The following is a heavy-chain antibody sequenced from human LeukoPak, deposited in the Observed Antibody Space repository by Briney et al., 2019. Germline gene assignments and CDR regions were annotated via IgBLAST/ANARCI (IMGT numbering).Heavy chain of an antibody. CDR1: GFSLSTSGMC. CDR3: ARLVVVAATINFDY. D-gene: IGHD2-15*01. CDR2: IDWDDDK. J-gene: IGHJ4*02. Sequence: SGPTLVNPTQILTLTYTFSGFSLSTSGMCVSWIRQPPGKALEWLARIDWDDDKYYSTSLKTRLTISKDTSKNQVVLTMTNMDPVDTATYYCARLVVVAATINFDYWGQGTLVTVSS. V-gene: IGHV2-70*11.